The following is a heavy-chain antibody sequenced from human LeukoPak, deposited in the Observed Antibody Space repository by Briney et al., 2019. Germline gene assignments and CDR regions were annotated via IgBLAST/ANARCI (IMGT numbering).Heavy chain of an antibody. CDR1: GYTFTGYY. CDR3: ARHFHPAETTGGYHDL. Sequence: ASVKVSCKASGYTFTGYYMHLVRQAPGQGLEWMGWINPNSVGTNYAQKFQGRVTITRNTSISTAYMELSSLTSEHTAVYCCARHFHPAETTGGYHDLWGRGTLVTVSA. J-gene: IGHJ2*01. V-gene: IGHV1-2*02. CDR2: INPNSVGT. D-gene: IGHD4-17*01.